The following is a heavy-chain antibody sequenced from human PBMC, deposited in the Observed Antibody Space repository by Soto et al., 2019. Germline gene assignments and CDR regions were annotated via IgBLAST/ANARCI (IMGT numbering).Heavy chain of an antibody. D-gene: IGHD1-1*01. CDR2: VWSHGTDQ. CDR3: GKDIRSGSIDY. CDR1: GYIFGNHG. V-gene: IGHV3-33*06. J-gene: IGHJ4*02. Sequence: QVRLVQSGGGVVQPGRSLTLSCVASGYIFGNHGRHWVRQAPGKGLEWVAVVWSHGTDQYYGGSVKGRFTVSKDDSTKTVYLRMNSLRAEDTAIYSCGKDIRSGSIDYWGQGTLVTVSS.